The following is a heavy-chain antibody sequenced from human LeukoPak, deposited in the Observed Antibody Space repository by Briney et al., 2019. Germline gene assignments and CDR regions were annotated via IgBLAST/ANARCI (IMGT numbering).Heavy chain of an antibody. J-gene: IGHJ5*02. Sequence: PSGTLSLTCTVSGGSISSGDYYWSWIRQPPGKGLEWIGYIYYSGSTYYNPSLKSRVTISVDTSKNQFSLKLSSVTAADTAVYYCARLWFGEYRWFDPWGQGTLVTVSS. V-gene: IGHV4-30-4*01. D-gene: IGHD3-10*01. CDR1: GGSISSGDYY. CDR3: ARLWFGEYRWFDP. CDR2: IYYSGST.